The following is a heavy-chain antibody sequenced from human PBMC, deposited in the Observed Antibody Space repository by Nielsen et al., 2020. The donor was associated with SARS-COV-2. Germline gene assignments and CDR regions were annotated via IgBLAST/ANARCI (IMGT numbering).Heavy chain of an antibody. V-gene: IGHV3-33*05. CDR2: ISYDGSNK. CDR3: ARDLPTGDDAFDI. Sequence: GGSLRLSCAASGFTFSSYGMHWVRQAPGKGLEWVAVISYDGSNKYYADSVKGRFTISRDNSKNTLYLQMNSLRAEDTAVYYCARDLPTGDDAFDIWGQGTMVTVSS. J-gene: IGHJ3*02. CDR1: GFTFSSYG. D-gene: IGHD7-27*01.